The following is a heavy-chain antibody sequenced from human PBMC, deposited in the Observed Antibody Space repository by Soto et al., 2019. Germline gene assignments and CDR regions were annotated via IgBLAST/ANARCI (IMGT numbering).Heavy chain of an antibody. CDR2: ISYDGSNK. V-gene: IGHV3-30-3*01. CDR1: GFTFSSYA. CDR3: ERDLRMIAF. J-gene: IGHJ4*02. D-gene: IGHD3-22*01. Sequence: QVQLVESGGGVVQPGRSLRLSCAASGFTFSSYAMHWVRQAPGKGLEWVAVISYDGSNKYYADSVKGRFTISRDNSKNTLYLQMNSLRAEDTAVYYCERDLRMIAFWGQGTLVTVSS.